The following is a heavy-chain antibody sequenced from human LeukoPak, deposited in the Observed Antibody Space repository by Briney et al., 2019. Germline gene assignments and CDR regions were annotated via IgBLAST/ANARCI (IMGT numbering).Heavy chain of an antibody. CDR2: ISAYNGNT. CDR3: ARYCSSTSCYTDY. J-gene: IGHJ4*02. D-gene: IGHD2-2*02. CDR1: GYTFTSYG. V-gene: IGHV1-18*01. Sequence: VASVKVSCKASGYTFTSYGTSWVRQAPGQGLEWMGWISAYNGNTNYAQKLQGRVTMTTDTSTRTAYMELRSLRSDDTAVYYCARYCSSTSCYTDYWGQGTLVTVSS.